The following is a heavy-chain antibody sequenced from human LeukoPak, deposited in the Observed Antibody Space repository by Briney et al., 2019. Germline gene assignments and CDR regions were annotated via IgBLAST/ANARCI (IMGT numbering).Heavy chain of an antibody. CDR2: IYSSGST. J-gene: IGHJ1*01. CDR1: GGSISSRSYY. V-gene: IGHV4-39*02. D-gene: IGHD3-22*01. Sequence: PSETLSLTCTVSGGSISSRSYYWGWIRQPPGKGLEWIANIYSSGSTYQNPSLKSRVTISVDTSKTHFSLKLSSLTAADTAAYYYGSQFYDSSGYYFQHWGQGTLVTVSS. CDR3: GSQFYDSSGYYFQH.